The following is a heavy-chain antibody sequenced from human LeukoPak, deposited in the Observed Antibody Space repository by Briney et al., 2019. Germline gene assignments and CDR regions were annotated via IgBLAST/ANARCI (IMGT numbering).Heavy chain of an antibody. CDR3: ARSPGGEDLNGISGGYFDY. D-gene: IGHD2-15*01. CDR2: ISYDGSNK. J-gene: IGHJ4*02. Sequence: GRSLRLSCAASGFTFSSYAMHWVRQAPGKGLEWVAVISYDGSNKYYADSVKGRFTISRDNSKNTLYLQMNSLRAEDTAVYYCARSPGGEDLNGISGGYFDYWGQGTLVTVSS. V-gene: IGHV3-30*01. CDR1: GFTFSSYA.